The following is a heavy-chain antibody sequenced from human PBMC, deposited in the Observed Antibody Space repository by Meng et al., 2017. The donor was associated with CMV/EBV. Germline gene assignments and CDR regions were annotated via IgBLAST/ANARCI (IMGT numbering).Heavy chain of an antibody. J-gene: IGHJ4*02. V-gene: IGHV1-18*01. CDR1: GYTFTSYG. Sequence: QVDRVQFGAEGTRPGASGKVSCKAVGYTFTSYGISWVRQAPGQGLEWMGWISAYNGNTNYAQKLQGRVTMTTDTSTSTAYMELRSLRSDDTAVYYCARGGRYYYDSSGYCDYWGQGTLVTVSS. CDR2: ISAYNGNT. CDR3: ARGGRYYYDSSGYCDY. D-gene: IGHD3-22*01.